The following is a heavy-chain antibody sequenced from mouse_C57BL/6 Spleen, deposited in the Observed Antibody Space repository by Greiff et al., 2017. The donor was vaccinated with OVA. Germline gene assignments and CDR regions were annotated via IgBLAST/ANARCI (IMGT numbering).Heavy chain of an antibody. CDR3: ARAGSRGAWFAY. CDR2: INYDGSST. Sequence: EVKLMESEGGLVQPGSSMKLSCTASGFTFSDYYMAWVRQVPEKGLEWVANINYDGSSTYYLDSLKSRFIISRDNAKKILYLQMSSLKSEDTATYYCARAGSRGAWFAYWGQGTLVTVSA. V-gene: IGHV5-16*01. J-gene: IGHJ3*01. CDR1: GFTFSDYY. D-gene: IGHD1-1*01.